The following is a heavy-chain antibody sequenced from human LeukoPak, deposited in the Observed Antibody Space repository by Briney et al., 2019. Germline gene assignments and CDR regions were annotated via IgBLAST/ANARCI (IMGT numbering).Heavy chain of an antibody. J-gene: IGHJ4*02. Sequence: SENLSLTCTVSGGSISSHYWSWIRQPPGKGLEWIGYIYYSGSTNYNPSLKSRVTISVETSKNQFSLKLGSVSAADTAVYYCARVLTDYDFWSGYYPLYYFDYWGQGTLVTASS. CDR1: GGSISSHY. CDR2: IYYSGST. V-gene: IGHV4-59*11. CDR3: ARVLTDYDFWSGYYPLYYFDY. D-gene: IGHD3-3*01.